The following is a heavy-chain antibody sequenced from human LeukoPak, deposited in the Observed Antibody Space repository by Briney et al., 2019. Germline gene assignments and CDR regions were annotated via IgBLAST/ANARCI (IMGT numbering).Heavy chain of an antibody. D-gene: IGHD2-21*02. J-gene: IGHJ4*02. Sequence: GASVKVSCKASGYTFTDSAMSWVRQAPGQGLGWMGKISVYNGHTNSVQKFQGRVTMTRDTSTSTAYMELMSLRPDDTAVYFCARNGDPGPYYFDFWGQGTLVTVSS. V-gene: IGHV1-18*01. CDR2: ISVYNGHT. CDR1: GYTFTDSA. CDR3: ARNGDPGPYYFDF.